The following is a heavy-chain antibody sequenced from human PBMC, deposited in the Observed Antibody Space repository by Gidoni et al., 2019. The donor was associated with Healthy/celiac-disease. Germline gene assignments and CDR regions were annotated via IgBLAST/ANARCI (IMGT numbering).Heavy chain of an antibody. CDR1: GVTFSSYA. CDR3: ALFDCSGCSCYAQSHQGGSTNGDDY. V-gene: IGHV3-23*04. CDR2: VSGIGGST. D-gene: IGHD2-15*01. Sequence: EVKLVESGGGLVQPGGSLRLSCAAAGVTFSSYAMSWVRQAPGKGLELVSAVSGIGGSTYYADSVKCRFTISRDNSKNTLYLQINSLRAEDTAVYYCALFDCSGCSCYAQSHQGGSTNGDDYWGQGTLVTVSS. J-gene: IGHJ4*02.